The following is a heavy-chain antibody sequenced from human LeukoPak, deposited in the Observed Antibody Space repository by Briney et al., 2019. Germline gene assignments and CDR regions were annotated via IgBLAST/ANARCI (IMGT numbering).Heavy chain of an antibody. Sequence: GGSLRLSCAASGFTFSTYAMSWVRQAPGKGLEWVSSISSGSSYIYYADSVKGRVTISRDNAKNSLYLQMNSLRAEDTAVYYCARKWALLDYWGQGTLVTVSS. D-gene: IGHD1-26*01. CDR3: ARKWALLDY. V-gene: IGHV3-21*01. CDR2: ISSGSSYI. CDR1: GFTFSTYA. J-gene: IGHJ4*02.